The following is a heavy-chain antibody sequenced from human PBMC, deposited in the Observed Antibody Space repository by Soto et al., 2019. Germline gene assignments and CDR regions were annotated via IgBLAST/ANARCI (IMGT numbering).Heavy chain of an antibody. CDR1: GFTFSSYG. V-gene: IGHV3-33*01. CDR3: ARVGRYCSGGSCYPSGYFDY. D-gene: IGHD2-15*01. J-gene: IGHJ4*02. Sequence: QVQLVESGGGVVQPGRSLRLSCAASGFTFSSYGMHWVRQAPGKGLEWVAVIWYDGRNKYYADSVKGRFTISRDNSKNTLDLQRNSLRAEDTAVYYCARVGRYCSGGSCYPSGYFDYWGQGTLVTVSS. CDR2: IWYDGRNK.